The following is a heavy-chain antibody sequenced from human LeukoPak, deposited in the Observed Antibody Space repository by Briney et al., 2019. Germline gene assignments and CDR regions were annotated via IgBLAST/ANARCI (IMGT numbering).Heavy chain of an antibody. CDR1: GYTFTGYY. D-gene: IGHD3-10*01. CDR3: ARAPSVDYYALYYMDV. Sequence: GASVKASCKASGYTFTGYYMHWVRQAPGQGLEWMGWINPNSGGTNYAQKFQGRVTMTRDTSISTAYMELSRLRSDDTAVYYCARAPSVDYYALYYMDVWGKGTTVTISS. J-gene: IGHJ6*03. CDR2: INPNSGGT. V-gene: IGHV1-2*02.